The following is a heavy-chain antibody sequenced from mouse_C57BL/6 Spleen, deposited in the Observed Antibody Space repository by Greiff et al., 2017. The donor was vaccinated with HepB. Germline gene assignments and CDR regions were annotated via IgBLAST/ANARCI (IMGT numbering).Heavy chain of an antibody. V-gene: IGHV5-16*01. CDR1: GFTFSDYY. Sequence: EVKLQESEGGLVQPGSSMKLSCTASGFTFSDYYMAWVRQVPEKGLEWVATINYDGSSTYYLDSLKSRFIISRDNAKNILYRQMGSLKSEDTTTYYCAREGGAMDYWGQGTSVTVSS. CDR3: AREGGAMDY. J-gene: IGHJ4*01. CDR2: INYDGSST.